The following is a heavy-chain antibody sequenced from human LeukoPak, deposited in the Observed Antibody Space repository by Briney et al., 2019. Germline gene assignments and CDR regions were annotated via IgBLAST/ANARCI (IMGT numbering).Heavy chain of an antibody. CDR2: IYTSGST. V-gene: IGHV4-61*02. CDR3: ARDYGYYYYGMDA. J-gene: IGHJ6*02. CDR1: GGSISSGSYY. D-gene: IGHD3-16*01. Sequence: PSETLSLTCTVSGGSISSGSYYWSWIRQPAGKGLEWIGRIYTSGSTNYNPSLKSRVTISVDTSKNQFSLKLSSVTAADTAVYYCARDYGYYYYGMDAWGQGTTVTVSS.